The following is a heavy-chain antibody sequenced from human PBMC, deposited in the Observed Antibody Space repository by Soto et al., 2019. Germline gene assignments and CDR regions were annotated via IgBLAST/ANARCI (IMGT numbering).Heavy chain of an antibody. CDR2: IIPIFGTA. Sequence: ASVKVSCKASGGTSSSYAISWVRQAPGQGLEWMGGIIPIFGTANYAQKFQGRVTITADKSTSTAYMELSSLRSEDTATYFCARIPLPARGWGPWIHLYYDSWGRGAPVTVSS. J-gene: IGHJ4*02. CDR1: GGTSSSYA. CDR3: ARIPLPARGWGPWIHLYYDS. D-gene: IGHD3-16*01. V-gene: IGHV1-69*06.